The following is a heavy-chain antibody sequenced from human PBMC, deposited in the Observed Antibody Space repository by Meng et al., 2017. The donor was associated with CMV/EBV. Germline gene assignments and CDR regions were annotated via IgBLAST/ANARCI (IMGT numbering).Heavy chain of an antibody. D-gene: IGHD3-16*01. CDR2: IRYDGSNK. CDR3: AKATPGVWGTFDI. V-gene: IGHV3-30*02. Sequence: GGSLRLSCAASGFTVSSNYMSWVRQAPGKGLEWVTFIRYDGSNKYYADSVKGRFTISRDNFKNTLYLQMNSLRAEDTAVYYCAKATPGVWGTFDIWGQGTMVTVSS. CDR1: GFTVSSNY. J-gene: IGHJ3*02.